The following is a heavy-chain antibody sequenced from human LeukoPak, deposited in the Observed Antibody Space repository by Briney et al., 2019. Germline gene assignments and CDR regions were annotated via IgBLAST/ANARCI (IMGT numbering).Heavy chain of an antibody. D-gene: IGHD3-22*01. J-gene: IGHJ4*02. CDR1: GFTFSIYE. Sequence: GGSLRLSCAASGFTFSIYEMNWVRQAPGKGLEWISYISSTGSTIYYADSVKGRFTISRDNAKNSLDLQMNSLRAEDTAVYYCAKVGYYYDSSGYYGGGYFDYWGQGTLVTVSS. CDR3: AKVGYYYDSSGYYGGGYFDY. V-gene: IGHV3-48*03. CDR2: ISSTGSTI.